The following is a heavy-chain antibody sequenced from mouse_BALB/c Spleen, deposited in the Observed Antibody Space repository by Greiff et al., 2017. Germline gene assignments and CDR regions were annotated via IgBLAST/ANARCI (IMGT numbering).Heavy chain of an antibody. CDR1: GFTFSSFG. CDR2: ISSGSSTI. V-gene: IGHV5-17*02. J-gene: IGHJ2*01. D-gene: IGHD1-1*01. Sequence: EVQGVESGGGLVQPGGSRKLSCAASGFTFSSFGMHWVRQAPEKGLEWVAYISSGSSTIYYADTVKGRFTISRDNPKNTLFLQMTILRSEDTAMYYCARSAYYYGTPFDYWGQGTTLTVSS. CDR3: ARSAYYYGTPFDY.